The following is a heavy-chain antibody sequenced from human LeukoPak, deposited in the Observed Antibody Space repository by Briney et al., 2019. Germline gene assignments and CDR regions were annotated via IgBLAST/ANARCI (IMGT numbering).Heavy chain of an antibody. D-gene: IGHD1-26*01. Sequence: HSGGSLRLSCAASGITFSSYGMSWVRQAPGKGLEWVSAIRGSDDRTHYADSVKGRFTISRDNSKNTLYLQMNSLRAENTAVYYCAKDSKIVGATFRSYHYMDVWGKGTAVTVSS. J-gene: IGHJ6*03. V-gene: IGHV3-23*01. CDR3: AKDSKIVGATFRSYHYMDV. CDR1: GITFSSYG. CDR2: IRGSDDRT.